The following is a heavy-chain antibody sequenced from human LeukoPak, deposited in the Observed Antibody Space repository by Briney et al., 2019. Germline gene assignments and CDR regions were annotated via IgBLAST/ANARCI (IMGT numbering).Heavy chain of an antibody. CDR2: ISYDGSNK. Sequence: GGSLRLSCAASGFTFSSYAMHWVRQAPGKGLEWVAVISYDGSNKYYADSVKGRFTISRDNSKNTLYLQMNSLRAEDTAVYYCARDKLFGYSFRYYLDYWGQGTLVTVSS. V-gene: IGHV3-30-3*01. CDR3: ARDKLFGYSFRYYLDY. CDR1: GFTFSSYA. J-gene: IGHJ4*02. D-gene: IGHD5-18*01.